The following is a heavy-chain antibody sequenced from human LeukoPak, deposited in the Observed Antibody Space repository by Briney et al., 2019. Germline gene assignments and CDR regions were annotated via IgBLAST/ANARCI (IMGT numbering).Heavy chain of an antibody. CDR2: ISSSSSYI. J-gene: IGHJ4*02. V-gene: IGHV3-21*01. D-gene: IGHD4/OR15-4a*01. CDR3: ARRAGAYSHPYDY. CDR1: GFTFSSYG. Sequence: GGSLRLSCAASGFTFSSYGMNWVRQAPGKGLEWVSSISSSSSYIYYADSVKGRFTISRDNAKNSLYLQMNSLRAEDTAVYYCARRAGAYSHPYDYWGQGTLVTVSS.